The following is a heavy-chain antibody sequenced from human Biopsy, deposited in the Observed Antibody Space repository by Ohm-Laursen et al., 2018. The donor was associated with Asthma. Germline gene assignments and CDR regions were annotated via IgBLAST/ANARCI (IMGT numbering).Heavy chain of an antibody. CDR1: GFTFDDYG. Sequence: SLRLSCAASGFTFDDYGMSWVRQAPGKGLDWVSGINWNGGSTGYVDSVKGRFTISRDNAKNSLYLQMQSLRPEDTAFYYCAKSADYYDSTDYLDFWGRGTLVTVSS. V-gene: IGHV3-20*04. CDR2: INWNGGST. J-gene: IGHJ4*01. D-gene: IGHD3-22*01. CDR3: AKSADYYDSTDYLDF.